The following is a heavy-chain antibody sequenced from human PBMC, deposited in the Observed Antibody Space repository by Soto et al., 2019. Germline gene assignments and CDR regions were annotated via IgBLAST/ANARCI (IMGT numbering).Heavy chain of an antibody. D-gene: IGHD3-10*01. Sequence: PGGSLRLSCAASEFTFSSYAMSWVRQAPGKGLQWVSTITPGGDSANYADSVKGRFTISRDNFKSTLYLQMNSLRAEDTALYYCARRSWYYGNRDYGMEVWGQGTTVTVSS. V-gene: IGHV3-23*01. CDR1: EFTFSSYA. CDR3: ARRSWYYGNRDYGMEV. J-gene: IGHJ6*02. CDR2: ITPGGDSA.